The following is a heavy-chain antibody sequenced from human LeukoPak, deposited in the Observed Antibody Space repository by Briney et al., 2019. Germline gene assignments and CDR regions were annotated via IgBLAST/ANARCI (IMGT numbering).Heavy chain of an antibody. V-gene: IGHV3-33*01. CDR3: ARDHVGFAFDI. Sequence: PGRSLRLSCAASGFTFSSYGMHWVRQAPGKGLEWVAVIWYDGSNKYYADSVKGRFTISRDNTKTTLYLQMNSLRAEDTAVYYCARDHVGFAFDIWGQGTMVTVSS. J-gene: IGHJ3*02. D-gene: IGHD1-26*01. CDR2: IWYDGSNK. CDR1: GFTFSSYG.